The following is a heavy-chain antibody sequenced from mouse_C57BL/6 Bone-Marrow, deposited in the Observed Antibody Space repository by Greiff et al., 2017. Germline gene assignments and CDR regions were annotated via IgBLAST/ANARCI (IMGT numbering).Heavy chain of an antibody. CDR2: INSDGGST. J-gene: IGHJ1*03. Sequence: EVKLMESGGGLVQPGESLKLSCESNEYEFPSHDMSWVRKTPEKRLELVAAINSDGGSTYYPYTMERRFIISRDNTKQTLYLQMSSLLSENTALYYCARHSYYGSTYWYFDVWGTGTTVTVSS. D-gene: IGHD1-1*01. CDR3: ARHSYYGSTYWYFDV. V-gene: IGHV5-2*01. CDR1: EYEFPSHD.